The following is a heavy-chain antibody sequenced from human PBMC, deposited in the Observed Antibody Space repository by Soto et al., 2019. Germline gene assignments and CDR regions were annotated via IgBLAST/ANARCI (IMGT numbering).Heavy chain of an antibody. Sequence: PGGSLRLSCAASGFTFSSYSMNWVRQAPGKGLEWVSSISSSSSYIYYAGSVKGRFTISRDNAKNSLYLQMNSLRAEDTAVYYCARDLYSSSARYFDYWGQGTLVTVSS. D-gene: IGHD6-6*01. V-gene: IGHV3-21*01. CDR1: GFTFSSYS. CDR2: ISSSSSYI. J-gene: IGHJ4*02. CDR3: ARDLYSSSARYFDY.